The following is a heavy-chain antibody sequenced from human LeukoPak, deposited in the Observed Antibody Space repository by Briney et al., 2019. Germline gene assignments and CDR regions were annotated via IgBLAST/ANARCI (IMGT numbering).Heavy chain of an antibody. CDR3: AKDPSYYYDSSGYYREYYFDY. J-gene: IGHJ4*02. CDR2: ISSSSSYI. D-gene: IGHD3-22*01. CDR1: GFTFSSYS. V-gene: IGHV3-21*04. Sequence: PGGSLRLSCAASGFTFSSYSMNWVRQAPGKGLEWVSSISSSSSYIYYADSVRGRFTISRDNAKNSLYLQMNSLRAGDTAVYYCAKDPSYYYDSSGYYREYYFDYWGQGTLVTVSS.